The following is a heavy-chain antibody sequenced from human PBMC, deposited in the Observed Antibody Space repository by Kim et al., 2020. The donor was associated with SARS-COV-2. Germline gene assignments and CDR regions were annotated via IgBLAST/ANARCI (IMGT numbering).Heavy chain of an antibody. V-gene: IGHV1-46*01. J-gene: IGHJ4*02. CDR3: ARSGGKAAISYYFDY. Sequence: KFQGRVTMTRDTSTSTVYMELSSLRSEDTAVYYCARSGGKAAISYYFDYWGQGTLVTVSS. D-gene: IGHD2-2*01.